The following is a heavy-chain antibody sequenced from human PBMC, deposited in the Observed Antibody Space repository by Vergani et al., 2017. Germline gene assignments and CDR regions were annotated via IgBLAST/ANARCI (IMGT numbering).Heavy chain of an antibody. Sequence: QLQLQESGPGLVKPSETLSLTCTVPGGSISSSSYYWGWIRQPPGTGLEWIGRIYYSGSTYYNPSVKSRVTISVDTSKNQFSLKLSSVTAADTAVYYCASLCIAARPAEYYYYYGMDVWGQGTTVTVSS. CDR3: ASLCIAARPAEYYYYYGMDV. V-gene: IGHV4-39*01. J-gene: IGHJ6*02. CDR1: GGSISSSSYY. CDR2: IYYSGST. D-gene: IGHD6-6*01.